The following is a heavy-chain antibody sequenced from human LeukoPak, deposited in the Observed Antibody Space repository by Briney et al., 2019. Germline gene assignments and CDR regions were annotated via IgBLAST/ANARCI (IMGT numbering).Heavy chain of an antibody. Sequence: PSETLSLTCAVYGGSFSGYYWSWIRQPPGKGLEWIGEINHSGSTNYNPSLKSRVTISVDTSKSQFSLKLSSVTAADTAVYYCARRGYCSGGSCYSWGYYYYMDVWGKGTTVTISS. D-gene: IGHD2-15*01. V-gene: IGHV4-34*01. CDR1: GGSFSGYY. CDR3: ARRGYCSGGSCYSWGYYYYMDV. CDR2: INHSGST. J-gene: IGHJ6*03.